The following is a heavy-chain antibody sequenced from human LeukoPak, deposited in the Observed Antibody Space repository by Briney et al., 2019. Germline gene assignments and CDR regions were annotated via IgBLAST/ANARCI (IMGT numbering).Heavy chain of an antibody. V-gene: IGHV4-61*02. J-gene: IGHJ3*02. D-gene: IGHD3-9*01. CDR2: IYTSGST. Sequence: SETLSLTCTVSGGSISSGSYYWSWIRQPAGKGLEWIGRIYTSGSTNYNPSLKSRVTISVDTSKNQFSLKLSSVTAADTAVYYCARHYDILTGTPWAFDIWGQGTMVTVSS. CDR1: GGSISSGSYY. CDR3: ARHYDILTGTPWAFDI.